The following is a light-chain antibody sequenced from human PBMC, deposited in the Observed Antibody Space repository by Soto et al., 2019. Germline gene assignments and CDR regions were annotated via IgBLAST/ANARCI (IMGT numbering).Light chain of an antibody. CDR1: SCDVGNNRY. Sequence: QSVLTQLASVSGSPGQSVTISCTGTSCDVGNNRYVCSSQQHAAKAPQLIFSEVSNRPSGVPSRFSSSNSGNTASPTISWLQAEDETHYYCASYTTSSTYVFRSGPKATVL. V-gene: IGLV2-14*03. CDR2: EVS. CDR3: ASYTTSSTYV. J-gene: IGLJ1*01.